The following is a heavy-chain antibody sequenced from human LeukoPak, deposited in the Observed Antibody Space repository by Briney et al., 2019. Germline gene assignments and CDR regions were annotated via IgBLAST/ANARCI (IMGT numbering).Heavy chain of an antibody. Sequence: GASVKVSCKASGYTFTSYGISWVGQAPGQGLEWMGWISAYNGNTNYAQKLQGRVTMTTDTSTSTAYMELRSLRSDDTAVYYCARDGSSWGNYYYYGMDVWGRGTTVTVSS. D-gene: IGHD6-13*01. V-gene: IGHV1-18*01. CDR2: ISAYNGNT. CDR3: ARDGSSWGNYYYYGMDV. CDR1: GYTFTSYG. J-gene: IGHJ6*02.